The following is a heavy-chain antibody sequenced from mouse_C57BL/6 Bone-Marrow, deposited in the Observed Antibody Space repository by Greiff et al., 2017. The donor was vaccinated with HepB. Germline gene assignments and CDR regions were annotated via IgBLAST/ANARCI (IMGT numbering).Heavy chain of an antibody. CDR3: ARYYYGSPYYAMDY. D-gene: IGHD1-1*01. V-gene: IGHV1-64*01. Sequence: VQLKQPGAELVKPGASVKLSCKASGYTFTSYWMHWVKQRPGQGLEWIGMIHPNSGSTNYNEKYKSKATLTVDKSSSTAYMQLSSLTSEDSAVYYCARYYYGSPYYAMDYWGQGTSVTVSS. CDR1: GYTFTSYW. CDR2: IHPNSGST. J-gene: IGHJ4*01.